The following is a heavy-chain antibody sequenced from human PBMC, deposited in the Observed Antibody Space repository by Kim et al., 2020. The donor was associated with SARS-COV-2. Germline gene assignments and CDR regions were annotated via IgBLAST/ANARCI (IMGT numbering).Heavy chain of an antibody. D-gene: IGHD3-16*01. CDR3: AKDLGESTPGVDAFDI. CDR2: ISGSTGST. V-gene: IGHV3-23*01. J-gene: IGHJ3*02. CDR1: GFTFSNYA. Sequence: GGSLRLSCAASGFTFSNYAMSWVRQAPGKGLEWVSAISGSTGSTHYADSVKGRFTISRGNSKNTLYLQMNSLRGEDTAVYYCAKDLGESTPGVDAFDIWGQGTMVTVSS.